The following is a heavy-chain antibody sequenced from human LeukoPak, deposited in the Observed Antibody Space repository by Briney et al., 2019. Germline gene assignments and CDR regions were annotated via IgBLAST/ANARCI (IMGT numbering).Heavy chain of an antibody. CDR1: GGPISSNTYY. CDR2: IYYRGST. D-gene: IGHD2-15*01. Sequence: PSETLSLTCTVSGGPISSNTYYWGWIRQPPGKGLEWIGSIYYRGSTYYNPSLKSRVTISVDTSKNQFSLKLSSVTAADTAVYYCARGYCSGGSCYSYYYYNYMDVWGKGTTVTVSS. J-gene: IGHJ6*03. CDR3: ARGYCSGGSCYSYYYYNYMDV. V-gene: IGHV4-39*07.